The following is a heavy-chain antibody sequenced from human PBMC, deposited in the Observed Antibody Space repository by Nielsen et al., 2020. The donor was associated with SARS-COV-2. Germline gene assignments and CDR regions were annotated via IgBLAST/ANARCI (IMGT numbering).Heavy chain of an antibody. CDR3: ARDYRPWDWYFDL. Sequence: RQPPGKGLEWIGYIYYSGSTYYNPSLKSRVSISVDTSKNQFSLKLSSVTAADTAVYYCARDYRPWDWYFDLWGRGTLVTVSS. CDR2: IYYSGST. D-gene: IGHD3-16*02. J-gene: IGHJ2*01. V-gene: IGHV4-31*02.